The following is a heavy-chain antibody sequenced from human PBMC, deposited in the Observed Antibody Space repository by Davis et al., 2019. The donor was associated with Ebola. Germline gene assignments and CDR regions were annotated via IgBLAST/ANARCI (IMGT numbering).Heavy chain of an antibody. J-gene: IGHJ5*02. D-gene: IGHD2-2*01. CDR3: ARDLGYCTSTSCSMGWFDP. CDR2: IYYSGST. CDR1: GGSISSGGYY. Sequence: MPSETLSLTCTVSGGSISSGGYYWSWIRQHPGKGLEWIGYIYYSGSTYYNPSLKSRLTISVDTSKNQFSLKLSSVTAADTAVYYCARDLGYCTSTSCSMGWFDPWGLGTLVTVSS. V-gene: IGHV4-31*03.